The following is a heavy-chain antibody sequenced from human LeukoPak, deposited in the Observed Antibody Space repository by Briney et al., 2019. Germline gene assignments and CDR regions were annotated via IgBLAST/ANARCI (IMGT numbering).Heavy chain of an antibody. CDR3: ARVPLSDPSGHYYAH. J-gene: IGHJ1*01. V-gene: IGHV1-3*04. D-gene: IGHD3-22*01. CDR2: INTGNGNA. CDR1: GYTFTNYG. Sequence: GASVKVPCKTSGYTFTNYGMHWVRQAPGQSPEWMGRINTGNGNAKSSQKFQDRVTLTRDTSATTAYMELNSLSSEDTAVYYCARVPLSDPSGHYYAHWGQGTLATVSS.